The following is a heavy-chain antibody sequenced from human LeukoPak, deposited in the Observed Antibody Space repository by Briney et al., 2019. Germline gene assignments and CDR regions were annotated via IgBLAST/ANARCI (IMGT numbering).Heavy chain of an antibody. J-gene: IGHJ4*02. CDR3: ARHSKEQLGEIYFDY. CDR1: GYSISSGYY. D-gene: IGHD1-1*01. Sequence: SETLSLTCAVSGYSISSGYYWGWIRQPPGQGLEWIGSIYHSGSTYYNPSLKSRVTISVDTSKNQFSLKLSSVTAADTAVYYCARHSKEQLGEIYFDYWGQGTLVTVSS. CDR2: IYHSGST. V-gene: IGHV4-38-2*01.